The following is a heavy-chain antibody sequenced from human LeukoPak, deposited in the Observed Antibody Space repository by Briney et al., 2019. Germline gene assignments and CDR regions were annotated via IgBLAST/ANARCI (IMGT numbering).Heavy chain of an antibody. J-gene: IGHJ3*02. V-gene: IGHV4-31*03. CDR1: GGSISSGGYY. D-gene: IGHD2-15*01. Sequence: SQTLSLTCTVSGGSISSGGYYWSWIRQHPGKGLEWIGYIYYSGSTYYNPSLKSRVTISADTSKNQFSLKLSSVTAADTAVYYCARGVVAATPNAFDIWGQGTMVTVSS. CDR2: IYYSGST. CDR3: ARGVVAATPNAFDI.